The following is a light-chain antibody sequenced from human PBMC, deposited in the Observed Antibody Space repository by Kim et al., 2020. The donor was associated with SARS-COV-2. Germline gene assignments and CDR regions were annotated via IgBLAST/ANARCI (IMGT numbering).Light chain of an antibody. J-gene: IGKJ5*01. Sequence: DIQLTQSPSFLSASVGDRVIITCRASQGISTYLAWYQQKPGKAPKLLISAASTLQSGVPSRFSGSGSGTEFTLTISSLQPEDFATYYCQQLDDYPITFGQGTRLEIK. V-gene: IGKV1-9*01. CDR1: QGISTY. CDR3: QQLDDYPIT. CDR2: AAS.